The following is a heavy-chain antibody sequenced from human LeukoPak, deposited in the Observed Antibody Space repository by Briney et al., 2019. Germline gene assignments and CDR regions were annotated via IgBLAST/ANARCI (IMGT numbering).Heavy chain of an antibody. CDR1: GYTFTGYY. J-gene: IGHJ4*02. Sequence: ASVKVSCKASGYTFTGYYMRWVRQAPGQGLEWMGWINPNSGGTNYAQKFQGRVTMTRDTSISTAYMELSRLRSDGTAVYYCSVCSSTSCYTGFDYWGQGTLVTVSS. D-gene: IGHD2-2*02. V-gene: IGHV1-2*02. CDR2: INPNSGGT. CDR3: SVCSSTSCYTGFDY.